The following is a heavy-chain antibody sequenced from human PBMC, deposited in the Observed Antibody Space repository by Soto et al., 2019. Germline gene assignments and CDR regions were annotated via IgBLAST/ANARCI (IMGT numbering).Heavy chain of an antibody. CDR1: GGSISSYY. V-gene: IGHV4-59*01. CDR2: IYYSGST. D-gene: IGHD3-3*01. J-gene: IGHJ5*02. CDR3: ARAQGPLWSGYPVGWFDP. Sequence: SETLSLTCTVSGGSISSYYWSWIRQPPGKGLEWIGYIYYSGSTNYNPSLKSRVTISVDTSKNQFSLKLSSVTAADTAVYYCARAQGPLWSGYPVGWFDPWGQGTLVTVSS.